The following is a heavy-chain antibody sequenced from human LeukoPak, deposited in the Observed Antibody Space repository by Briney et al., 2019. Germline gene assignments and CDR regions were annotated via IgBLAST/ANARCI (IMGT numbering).Heavy chain of an antibody. V-gene: IGHV3-48*01. CDR2: ISSSSSTI. D-gene: IGHD3-16*02. CDR3: ARSSRDDYVWGSYRSYLVFDY. CDR1: GFTFSSYS. J-gene: IGHJ4*02. Sequence: PGGSLRLSCAASGFTFSSYSMNWVRQAPGKGLEWVSYISSSSSTIYYADSVKGRFNISRDNAKNSLYLQMNSLTAEDTAVYYCARSSRDDYVWGSYRSYLVFDYWGQGTLVTVSS.